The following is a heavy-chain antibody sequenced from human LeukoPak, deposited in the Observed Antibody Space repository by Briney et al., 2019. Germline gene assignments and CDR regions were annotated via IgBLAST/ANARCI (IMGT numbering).Heavy chain of an antibody. D-gene: IGHD3-10*02. J-gene: IGHJ6*04. CDR1: GFTFSSYD. V-gene: IGHV3-74*01. Sequence: PGGSLRLSCAASGFTFSSYDMTWVRQAPGKGLVWVSRINSDGGSTTYADSVKGRFTISRDNAKNSLYLQMNSLRAEDTAVYYCAELGITMIGGVWGKGTTVTISS. CDR2: INSDGGST. CDR3: AELGITMIGGV.